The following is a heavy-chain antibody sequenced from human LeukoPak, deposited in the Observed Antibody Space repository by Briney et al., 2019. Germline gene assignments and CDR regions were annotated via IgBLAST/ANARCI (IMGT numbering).Heavy chain of an antibody. CDR1: GFTFSSYS. J-gene: IGHJ4*02. V-gene: IGHV3-48*01. Sequence: GGSLRLSCAASGFTFSSYSMNWVRQAPGKGLEWASYISSSSSTIYYADSVKGRFAISRDNAKNSLYLQMNSLRAEDTAVYYCARVSYYDSSGYGDYWGQGTLVTVSS. CDR3: ARVSYYDSSGYGDY. D-gene: IGHD3-22*01. CDR2: ISSSSSTI.